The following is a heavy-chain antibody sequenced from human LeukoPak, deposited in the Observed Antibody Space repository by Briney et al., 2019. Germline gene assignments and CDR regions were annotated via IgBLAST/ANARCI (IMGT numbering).Heavy chain of an antibody. CDR2: LYYSGST. CDR1: GGSISSRSYY. CDR3: ARARYREINYAYAGGFYYMDV. D-gene: IGHD1-26*01. J-gene: IGHJ6*03. V-gene: IGHV4-39*07. Sequence: SETLSLTCTVSGGSISSRSYYWGWMRQPPGKALEWIGSLYYSGSTNSHPSLKSRVTISVDMSKPQFYLELSSVTAADTAVYYCARARYREINYAYAGGFYYMDVWGKGTTVTVSS.